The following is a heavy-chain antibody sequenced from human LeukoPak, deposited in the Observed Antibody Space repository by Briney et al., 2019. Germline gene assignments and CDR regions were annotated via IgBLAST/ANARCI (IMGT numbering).Heavy chain of an antibody. V-gene: IGHV3-48*03. Sequence: GGSLRLSCAASGFTFSSYEMNWVRQAPGKGLEWVSYISSSGSTTYYADSVKGRFTISRDNAKNSLYLQMNSLRAEDTAVYYCARGGDTAMVDYWGQGTLVTVSS. CDR1: GFTFSSYE. D-gene: IGHD5-18*01. CDR2: ISSSGSTT. J-gene: IGHJ4*02. CDR3: ARGGDTAMVDY.